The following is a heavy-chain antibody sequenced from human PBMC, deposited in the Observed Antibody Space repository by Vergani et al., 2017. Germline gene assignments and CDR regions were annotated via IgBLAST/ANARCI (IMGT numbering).Heavy chain of an antibody. CDR2: IIPIFGTA. V-gene: IGHV1-69*13. J-gene: IGHJ6*03. CDR1: GGTFSSYA. Sequence: QVQLVQSGAEVKKPGSSVKVSCKASGGTFSSYAISWVRQAPGQGLEWMGRIIPIFGTANYAQKFQGRVTITADESTSTAYMELSSLRSEDTAVYYCARGYCSSTSCSKYYYYYYMDVWGKGTTVTVSS. D-gene: IGHD2-2*01. CDR3: ARGYCSSTSCSKYYYYYYMDV.